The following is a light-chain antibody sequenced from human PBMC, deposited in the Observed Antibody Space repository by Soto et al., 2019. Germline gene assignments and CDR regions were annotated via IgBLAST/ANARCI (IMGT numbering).Light chain of an antibody. V-gene: IGKV3-20*01. CDR2: AAS. J-gene: IGKJ1*01. Sequence: EIVLPQSPGTLSLSPGERATLSCMASHSVRNNYLAWYQQRPGQAPRLLIYAASSRATGIPDRFSGSGSGTDFTLTISRLEPEDFAVYYCQQYGSSPQTFGQGTKVDIK. CDR1: HSVRNNY. CDR3: QQYGSSPQT.